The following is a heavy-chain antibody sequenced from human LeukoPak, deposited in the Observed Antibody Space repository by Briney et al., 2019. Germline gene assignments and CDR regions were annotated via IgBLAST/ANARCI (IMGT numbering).Heavy chain of an antibody. CDR2: ISSSGTTI. D-gene: IGHD6-13*01. CDR1: GFTFSDYY. J-gene: IGHJ4*02. Sequence: PGGSLRLSCAASGFTFSDYYMTWIRQAPGKGLEWVSYISSSGTTIFYADSVKGRFTVSRDNAKNSLYLQMNSLRAEDTAVYYCATSSTWPPGWDYWGQGTRVTVSS. V-gene: IGHV3-11*04. CDR3: ATSSTWPPGWDY.